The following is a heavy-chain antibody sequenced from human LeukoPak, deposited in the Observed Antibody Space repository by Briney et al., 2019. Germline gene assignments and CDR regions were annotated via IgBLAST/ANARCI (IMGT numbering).Heavy chain of an antibody. D-gene: IGHD5-24*01. CDR3: ARDRATYNLGYFDY. CDR2: IYYSGST. CDR1: GGSISSYY. J-gene: IGHJ4*02. Sequence: SETLSLTCTVSGGSISSYYWSWIRQPPGKGLEWIGYIYYSGSTNYNPSLKSRVTISVDTSKNQFSLKLSSVTAADTAVYYCARDRATYNLGYFDYWGQGTLVTVSS. V-gene: IGHV4-59*01.